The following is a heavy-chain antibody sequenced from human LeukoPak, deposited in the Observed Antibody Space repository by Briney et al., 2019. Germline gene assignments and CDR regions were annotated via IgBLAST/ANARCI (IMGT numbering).Heavy chain of an antibody. V-gene: IGHV3-7*01. CDR3: AREHYFYHMDG. CDR1: GFTFSDYY. J-gene: IGHJ6*03. Sequence: GGSLRLSCAASGFTFSDYYMSWVRQAPGKGLEWVAIVNQGGTEKYYVDSVKGQFTISRDNAENSLYLQMNSLRAEDTAVYYCAREHYFYHMDGWGKGTTVTVSS. CDR2: VNQGGTEK.